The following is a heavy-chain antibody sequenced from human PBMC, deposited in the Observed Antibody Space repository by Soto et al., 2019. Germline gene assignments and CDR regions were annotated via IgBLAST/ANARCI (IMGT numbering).Heavy chain of an antibody. CDR3: ASSVAKYYYYGMDV. Sequence: QVQLVQSGAEVKKPGSSVKVSCKASGGTFSSYAISWVRQAPGQGLEWMGGIIPIFGTANYAQKFQGRVTIPADEATSTAYVELSSLRSEDTAVYYCASSVAKYYYYGMDVWGHGTTVTVSS. CDR1: GGTFSSYA. J-gene: IGHJ6*02. CDR2: IIPIFGTA. D-gene: IGHD5-12*01. V-gene: IGHV1-69*12.